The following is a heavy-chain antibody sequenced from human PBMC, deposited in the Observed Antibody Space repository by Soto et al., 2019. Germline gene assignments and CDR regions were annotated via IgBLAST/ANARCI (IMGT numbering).Heavy chain of an antibody. Sequence: QVQLVESGGGVVQPGGSLRLSCAASGFTFSSYGMHWGRQAPGKGLEWVAVISYDGSKKDYADTVKGRLTISRDNSKNRLYLQMNSLRAEDTAVYYCAKGWDSSGWYFFDYWGQGTLVTVSS. CDR1: GFTFSSYG. CDR3: AKGWDSSGWYFFDY. D-gene: IGHD6-19*01. J-gene: IGHJ4*02. CDR2: ISYDGSKK. V-gene: IGHV3-30*18.